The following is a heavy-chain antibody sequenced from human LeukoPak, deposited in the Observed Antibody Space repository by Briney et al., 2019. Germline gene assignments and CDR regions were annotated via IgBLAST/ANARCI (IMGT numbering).Heavy chain of an antibody. Sequence: SETLSLTCTVSGGSISSSSYYWGWIRQPPGKGLEWIGSIYYSGNTYYNPSLKSRVTISVDTSKNQFSLKLSSVTAADTAVYYCARISSTVITIGRFDPWGQGTLVTVSS. V-gene: IGHV4-39*07. J-gene: IGHJ5*02. CDR1: GGSISSSSYY. D-gene: IGHD4-23*01. CDR2: IYYSGNT. CDR3: ARISSTVITIGRFDP.